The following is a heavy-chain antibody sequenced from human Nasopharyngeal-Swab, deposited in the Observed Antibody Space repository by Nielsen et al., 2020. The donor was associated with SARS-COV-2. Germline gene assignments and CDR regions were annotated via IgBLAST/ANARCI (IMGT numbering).Heavy chain of an antibody. CDR1: GFTFDDYA. Sequence: GESLKISCAASGFTFDDYAMHWVRQAPGKGLEWVSGISWNSGSIGYADSVKGRFTISRDNSKNTLYLQMNSLRAEDTAVYYCAKSFAALTTVSNFDYWGQGTLVTVSS. V-gene: IGHV3-9*01. J-gene: IGHJ4*02. CDR3: AKSFAALTTVSNFDY. D-gene: IGHD4-17*01. CDR2: ISWNSGSI.